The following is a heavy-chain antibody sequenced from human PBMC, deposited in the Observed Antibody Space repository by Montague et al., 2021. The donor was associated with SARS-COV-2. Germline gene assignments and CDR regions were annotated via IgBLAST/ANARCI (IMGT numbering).Heavy chain of an antibody. CDR1: GDSVSSNSAT. CDR3: TSGREGNYNVMDV. CDR2: TYYRSKWYN. D-gene: IGHD1-1*01. J-gene: IGHJ6*02. V-gene: IGHV6-1*01. Sequence: CAISGDSVSSNSATWNWVGQSPSRGLEWLGRTYYRSKWYNDYAVSVRGRVTIDPDTSKNQFSLRLNSVTPEDTAIYYCTSGREGNYNVMDVWGQGTTVTVSS.